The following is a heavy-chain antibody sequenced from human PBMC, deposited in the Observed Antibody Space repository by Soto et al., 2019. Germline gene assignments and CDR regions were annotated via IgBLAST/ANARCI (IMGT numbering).Heavy chain of an antibody. CDR2: IKQDGSEK. CDR3: AGVGVVVAATQSWYFDL. CDR1: GFTFSSYW. Sequence: EVQLVGSGGGLVQPGGSLRLSCAASGFTFSSYWMSWVRQASGKGLEWVANIKQDGSEKYYVDSVKGRFTIARDNAKNSLYLQMNSLRAEDTAVYYCAGVGVVVAATQSWYFDLWGRGTLVTVSS. D-gene: IGHD2-15*01. V-gene: IGHV3-7*01. J-gene: IGHJ2*01.